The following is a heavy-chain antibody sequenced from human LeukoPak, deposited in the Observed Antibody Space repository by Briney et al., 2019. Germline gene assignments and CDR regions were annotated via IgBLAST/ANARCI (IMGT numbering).Heavy chain of an antibody. D-gene: IGHD3-22*01. CDR1: GGSISSYY. CDR3: ARGPYYYDSSGYYPFDY. CDR2: IYYSGST. Sequence: SETLSLTCTVSGGSISSYYWSWIRQPPGKGLEWIGYIYYSGSTYHNPSLKSRVTISVDTSKNQFSLKLSSVTAADTAVYYCARGPYYYDSSGYYPFDYWGQGTLVTVSS. V-gene: IGHV4-59*08. J-gene: IGHJ4*02.